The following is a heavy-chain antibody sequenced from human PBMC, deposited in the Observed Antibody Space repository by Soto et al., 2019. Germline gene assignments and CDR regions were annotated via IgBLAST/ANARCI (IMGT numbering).Heavy chain of an antibody. V-gene: IGHV4-30-4*01. CDR3: ARVANRNQRAFEY. D-gene: IGHD6-25*01. J-gene: IGHJ4*02. Sequence: SETLSLTCTVSGGSMSSGDYYWSWIRQPPGKGLEWIGYIYYSGSTYYNPSLKSRVTISVDASKNQFSLKLSSVTAADTAVYYCARVANRNQRAFEYWGQGTLVTVSS. CDR2: IYYSGST. CDR1: GGSMSSGDYY.